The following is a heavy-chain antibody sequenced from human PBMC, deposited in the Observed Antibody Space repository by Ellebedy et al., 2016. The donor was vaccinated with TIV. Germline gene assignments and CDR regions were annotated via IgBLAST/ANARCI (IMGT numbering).Heavy chain of an antibody. D-gene: IGHD1-14*01. V-gene: IGHV4-4*02. Sequence: SETLSLTXAVSGGSISSSNWWSWVRQPPGKGLEWIGEINHSGSTNYNPSLKSRVTISVDTSKNQFSLKLSSVTAADTAVYYCARGQPELFYWGQGTLVTVSS. CDR3: ARGQPELFY. CDR1: GGSISSSNW. CDR2: INHSGST. J-gene: IGHJ4*02.